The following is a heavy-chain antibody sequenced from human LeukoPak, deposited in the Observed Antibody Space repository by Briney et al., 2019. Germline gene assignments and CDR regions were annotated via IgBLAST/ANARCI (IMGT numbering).Heavy chain of an antibody. CDR2: ISGSGGST. CDR1: GFTFSSYA. Sequence: PGGSLRLSCAASGFTFSSYAMSWVRQAPGKGLEWDSAISGSGGSTYYADSVKGRFTISRDNSKNTLYLQMNSLRAEDTAVYYCARGNVLLWFGESWGGTGFDYWGQGTLVTVSS. J-gene: IGHJ4*02. D-gene: IGHD3-10*01. CDR3: ARGNVLLWFGESWGGTGFDY. V-gene: IGHV3-23*01.